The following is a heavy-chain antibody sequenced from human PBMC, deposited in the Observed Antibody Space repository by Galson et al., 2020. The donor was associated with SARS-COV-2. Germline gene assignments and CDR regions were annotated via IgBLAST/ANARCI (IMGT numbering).Heavy chain of an antibody. CDR2: IQHSGST. Sequence: SETLSLTCSVFGASFSGFHWSWIRQPPGKGLEWIGEIQHSGSTSYNPSLTSRVTISADTSKSQFSLNLNSVTAADTAVYYCARGYFYGLGLLGYYFYMDVWGKGTTVTISS. CDR3: ARGYFYGLGLLGYYFYMDV. J-gene: IGHJ6*03. CDR1: GASFSGFH. D-gene: IGHD3-10*01. V-gene: IGHV4-34*01.